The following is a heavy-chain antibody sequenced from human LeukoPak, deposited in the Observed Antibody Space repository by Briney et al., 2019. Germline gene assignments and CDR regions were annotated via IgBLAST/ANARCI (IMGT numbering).Heavy chain of an antibody. J-gene: IGHJ4*02. CDR1: GYTFTGYY. CDR2: TNPNSGGT. CDR3: ARDSANVGATAFDY. V-gene: IGHV1-2*02. D-gene: IGHD1-26*01. Sequence: ASVKVSRKASGYTFTGYYMHWVRQASGQGLEWMGWTNPNSGGTNYAQKFQGRVTMTRDTSISTAYMELSRLRSDDTAVYYCARDSANVGATAFDYWGQGTLVTVSS.